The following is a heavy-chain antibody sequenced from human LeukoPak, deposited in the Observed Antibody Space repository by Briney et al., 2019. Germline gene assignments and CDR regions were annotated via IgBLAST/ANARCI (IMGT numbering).Heavy chain of an antibody. CDR3: ARNEVVYNYYYYMDP. Sequence: SETLSLTCTVSGGSISSYYWSWIRQPAGKGLEWIGRIYTSGSTNYNPSLKSRVTMSVDTSKNQFSLKLSSVTAADTAVYYCARNEVVYNYYYYMDPWGQGTLVTVSS. D-gene: IGHD1-1*01. CDR2: IYTSGST. J-gene: IGHJ5*02. V-gene: IGHV4-4*07. CDR1: GGSISSYY.